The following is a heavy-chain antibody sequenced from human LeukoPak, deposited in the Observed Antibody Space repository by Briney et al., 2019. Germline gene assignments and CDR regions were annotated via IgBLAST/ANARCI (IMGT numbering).Heavy chain of an antibody. Sequence: PGGSLRLSCSASGFSLSDYGMSWVRQAPGKGLEWVSSISSSSSYIYYADSVKGRFTISRDNAKNSLYLQMNSLRAEDTAVYYCASSPLRWEGGAYWGQGTLVTVSS. CDR2: ISSSSSYI. V-gene: IGHV3-21*01. CDR1: GFSLSDYG. J-gene: IGHJ4*02. D-gene: IGHD1-26*01. CDR3: ASSPLRWEGGAY.